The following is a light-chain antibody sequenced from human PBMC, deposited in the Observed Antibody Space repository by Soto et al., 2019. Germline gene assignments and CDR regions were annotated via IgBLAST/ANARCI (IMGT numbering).Light chain of an antibody. CDR3: QQYYNTPLT. J-gene: IGKJ4*01. Sequence: DIVMTQSPDSLAVSLGERATINCKSSQSVLYSPNNKDYLAWYQQKPGQPPKLLIYWASTRDSGVPDRFSGSGSETDFTLTISSLQAEDVAVYYCQQYYNTPLTFGGGTKVEIK. CDR1: QSVLYSPNNKDY. CDR2: WAS. V-gene: IGKV4-1*01.